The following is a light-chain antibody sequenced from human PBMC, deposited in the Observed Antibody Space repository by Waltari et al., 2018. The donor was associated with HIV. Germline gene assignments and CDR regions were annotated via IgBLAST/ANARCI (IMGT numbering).Light chain of an antibody. Sequence: QSALPQPASVSGAPGQSITISCTGPTRDVGGYDHVSWYQQHPGKAPKLIIYDVKPRTSGVSNRFSGSKSGNTASLTISGLQAEDEADYYCSSYTLTSTYVFGTGTKVTVL. CDR3: SSYTLTSTYV. J-gene: IGLJ1*01. V-gene: IGLV2-14*03. CDR1: TRDVGGYDH. CDR2: DVK.